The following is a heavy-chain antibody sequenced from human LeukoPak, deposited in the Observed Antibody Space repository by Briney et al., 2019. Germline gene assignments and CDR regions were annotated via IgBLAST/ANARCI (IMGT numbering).Heavy chain of an antibody. D-gene: IGHD5-18*01. J-gene: IGHJ4*02. V-gene: IGHV3-30*02. CDR3: ATDANLDSVGDY. CDR2: IRYDGTNK. Sequence: GGSLRLSCAASGFTFSNHGMHWVRQAPGKGLEWVAFIRYDGTNKNYADSVKGRFTISRDNSKNTLYLEMNSLRAEDTAVYYCATDANLDSVGDYWGQGSLVTVSS. CDR1: GFTFSNHG.